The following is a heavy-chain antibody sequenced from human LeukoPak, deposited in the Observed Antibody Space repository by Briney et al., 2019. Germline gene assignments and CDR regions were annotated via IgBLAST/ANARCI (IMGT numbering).Heavy chain of an antibody. V-gene: IGHV3-7*01. J-gene: IGHJ5*02. Sequence: GGSLRLSCEASEFFFSTYWMAWVRQAPGKGLEWVASIKHDAIEEHYADSVKGRFTVSRDNGRNSLYLEMKSLRVEDTAVYYWPREFEPWGQGTLVIVSS. CDR1: EFFFSTYW. CDR3: PREFEP. CDR2: IKHDAIEE.